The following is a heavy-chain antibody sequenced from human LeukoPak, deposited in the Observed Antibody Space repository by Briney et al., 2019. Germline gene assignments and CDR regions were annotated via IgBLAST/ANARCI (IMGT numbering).Heavy chain of an antibody. V-gene: IGHV3-48*02. CDR3: ARDLSSVPTR. Sequence: GGSLRLSCAASGFTFSSHSMNWVRQAPGKGLEWVPYISSSSRTIHYADSVKGRFTTSRDNAKNSLYLQMNSLRDEDTAVYYCARDLSSVPTRWGQGTLVTVSS. J-gene: IGHJ4*02. CDR1: GFTFSSHS. D-gene: IGHD3-10*01. CDR2: ISSSSRTI.